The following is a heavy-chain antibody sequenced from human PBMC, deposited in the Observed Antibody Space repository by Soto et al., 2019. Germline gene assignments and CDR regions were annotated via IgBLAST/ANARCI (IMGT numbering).Heavy chain of an antibody. D-gene: IGHD6-13*01. J-gene: IGHJ6*02. Sequence: PSETLSLTCPVSGGSIRSYYWSWIRQPPGKGLEWIGYIYYSGSTNYNPSLKSRVTISVDTSKNQFSLKLSSVTAADTAVYYCARLRSSSWYYYYGMDVWGQGTTVTVSS. CDR2: IYYSGST. CDR3: ARLRSSSWYYYYGMDV. V-gene: IGHV4-59*08. CDR1: GGSIRSYY.